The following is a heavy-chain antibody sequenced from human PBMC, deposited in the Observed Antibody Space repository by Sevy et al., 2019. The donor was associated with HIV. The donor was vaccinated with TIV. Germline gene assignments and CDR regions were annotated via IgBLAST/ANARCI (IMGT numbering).Heavy chain of an antibody. D-gene: IGHD4-17*01. CDR3: TRGRRVYGDYAVDY. V-gene: IGHV3-49*04. CDR2: IRSEVYGGTT. Sequence: GGSLRLSCTASGFTFGDYSMSWVRQAPGKGLEWVSFIRSEVYGGTTEYAASVKGRFTMYRDNSKSTAYLQMSSLKTEDTAVYYCTRGRRVYGDYAVDYWGQGTLVTVSS. CDR1: GFTFGDYS. J-gene: IGHJ4*02.